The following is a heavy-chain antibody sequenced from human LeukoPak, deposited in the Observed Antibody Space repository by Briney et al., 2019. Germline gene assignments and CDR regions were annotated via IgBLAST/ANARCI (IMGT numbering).Heavy chain of an antibody. D-gene: IGHD1-26*01. V-gene: IGHV4-59*08. J-gene: IGHJ4*02. Sequence: SETLSLTCTVSGGSLSSYYWSWIRQPPGKGLEWIGYISYGGATSYYPSLKRRVTISVDSPKNRFSLRLSSLTAADTALYYCARHGGTLDYFDYWGPGSLVTVSS. CDR1: GGSLSSYY. CDR2: ISYGGAT. CDR3: ARHGGTLDYFDY.